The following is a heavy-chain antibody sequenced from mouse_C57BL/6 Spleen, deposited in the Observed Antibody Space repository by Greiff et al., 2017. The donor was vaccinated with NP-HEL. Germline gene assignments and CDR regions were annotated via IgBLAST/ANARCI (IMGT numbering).Heavy chain of an antibody. CDR1: GFTFSSYA. CDR2: ISDGGSYT. V-gene: IGHV5-4*01. J-gene: IGHJ4*01. CDR3: ARDFTTVVATRAMDY. Sequence: EVQRVESGGGLVKPGGSLKLSCAASGFTFSSYAMSWVRQTPEKRLEWVATISDGGSYTYYPDNVKGRFTISRDNAMNNLYLQMSHLKSEDTAMYYCARDFTTVVATRAMDYWGQGTSVTVSS. D-gene: IGHD1-1*01.